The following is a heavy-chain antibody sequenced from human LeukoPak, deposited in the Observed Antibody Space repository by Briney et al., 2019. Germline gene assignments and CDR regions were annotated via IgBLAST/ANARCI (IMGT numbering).Heavy chain of an antibody. CDR2: INHSGST. V-gene: IGHV4-34*01. D-gene: IGHD3-16*01. Sequence: SETLSLTCAVYGGSFSGYYWSWIRQPPGKGLEWIGEINHSGSTNYNPSLKSRVTISVDTSKNQFSLKLSSVTAADTAVYYCARDSGGRGHFDFWGQGTLVTVSS. J-gene: IGHJ4*02. CDR1: GGSFSGYY. CDR3: ARDSGGRGHFDF.